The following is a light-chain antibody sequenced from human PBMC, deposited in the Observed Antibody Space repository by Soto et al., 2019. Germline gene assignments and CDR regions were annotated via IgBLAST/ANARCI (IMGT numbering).Light chain of an antibody. CDR1: SSDVGSYNL. Sequence: QSALTQPASVSGSPGQSITISCTGSSSDVGSYNLVSWYQQHPGKAPKLMIYGVSKRPSGVSNRFSGSKSGNTASLTISGRLAKDEADYYCCSYVGSSIVVFGGGTKLTVL. CDR3: CSYVGSSIVV. J-gene: IGLJ3*02. V-gene: IGLV2-23*02. CDR2: GVS.